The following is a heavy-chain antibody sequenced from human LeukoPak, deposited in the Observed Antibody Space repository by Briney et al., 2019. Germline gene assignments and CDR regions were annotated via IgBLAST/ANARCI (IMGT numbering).Heavy chain of an antibody. CDR1: GFTVSSSY. Sequence: GGSLRLSCAASGFTVSSSYMSWVRQAPGKGLEWVANIKQDGSEKYYVDSVKGRFTISRDNAKNSLYLQMNSLRAEDTAVYYCARDVVVVTHYMDVWGKGTTVTVSS. V-gene: IGHV3-7*01. CDR2: IKQDGSEK. D-gene: IGHD3-22*01. CDR3: ARDVVVVTHYMDV. J-gene: IGHJ6*03.